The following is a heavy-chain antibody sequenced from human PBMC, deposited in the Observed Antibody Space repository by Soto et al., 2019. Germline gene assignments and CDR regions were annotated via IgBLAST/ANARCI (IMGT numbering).Heavy chain of an antibody. J-gene: IGHJ4*02. CDR3: ARTYSSGYYTEPHFDY. Sequence: SETLSLTCTVSGGSISSYYWSWIRQPPGKGLEWIGYIYYSGSTNYNPSLKSRVTISVDTSKNQFSLKLSSVTAADTAVYYCARTYSSGYYTEPHFDYWCQGTLVTVSS. CDR2: IYYSGST. D-gene: IGHD3-22*01. V-gene: IGHV4-59*01. CDR1: GGSISSYY.